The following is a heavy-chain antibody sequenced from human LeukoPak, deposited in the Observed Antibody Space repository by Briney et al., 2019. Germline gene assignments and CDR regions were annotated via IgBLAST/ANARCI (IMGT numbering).Heavy chain of an antibody. V-gene: IGHV3-30*18. CDR2: ISYDGSNK. D-gene: IGHD6-13*01. CDR1: GFTFSSYG. CDR3: AKGRMSPYSSSWYYFDY. Sequence: GRSLRLSCAASGFTFSSYGMHWVRQAPGKGLEWVAVISYDGSNKYYADSVKGRFTISRDNSKNTLYLRMNSLRAEDTAVYYCAKGRMSPYSSSWYYFDYWGQGTLVTVSS. J-gene: IGHJ4*02.